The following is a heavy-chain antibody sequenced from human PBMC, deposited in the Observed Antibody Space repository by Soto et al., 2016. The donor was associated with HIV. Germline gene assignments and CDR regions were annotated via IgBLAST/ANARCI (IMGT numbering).Heavy chain of an antibody. CDR1: GFTFSSHA. CDR3: AREETPNDY. CDR2: ISITGANT. V-gene: IGHV3-23*01. J-gene: IGHJ4*02. Sequence: EVQLLESGGGLVQPGGSLGLSCAVSGFTFSSHAMSWVRQAPGKGLEWVSSISITGANTYYSASVSGRFSISRDNSKSTLYLQMNSLRVEDTAIYYCAREETPNDYWGQGTLVTVSS.